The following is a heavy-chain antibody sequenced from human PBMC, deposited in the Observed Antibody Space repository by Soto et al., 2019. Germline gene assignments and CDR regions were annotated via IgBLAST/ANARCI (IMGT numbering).Heavy chain of an antibody. Sequence: QVQLVQSGAEVKKPGASVRVSCKASGYTFTSYYIHWVRQAPGQGLEWMAIVNPTGGSTNSAQKFQGRVTVTFDTSTSTVFMELNSLRNEDTAVYYCARHLAAGDSWGQGTLVTVSS. D-gene: IGHD6-25*01. CDR3: ARHLAAGDS. CDR2: VNPTGGST. J-gene: IGHJ4*02. CDR1: GYTFTSYY. V-gene: IGHV1-46*03.